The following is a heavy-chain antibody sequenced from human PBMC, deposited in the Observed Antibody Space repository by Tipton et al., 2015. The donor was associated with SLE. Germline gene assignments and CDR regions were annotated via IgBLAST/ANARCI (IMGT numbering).Heavy chain of an antibody. D-gene: IGHD3-22*01. J-gene: IGHJ3*01. CDR1: RGSFSGYH. CDR2: INYSGNT. Sequence: TLSLTCAIYRGSFSGYHWSWIRQSPGKGLEWIGEINYSGNTNYNPSLRSRAAISIDTSTNKLSLTLSSVTAADTALYYCARGVAHYFDSGSFDVWGQGTLVTVSS. V-gene: IGHV4-34*01. CDR3: ARGVAHYFDSGSFDV.